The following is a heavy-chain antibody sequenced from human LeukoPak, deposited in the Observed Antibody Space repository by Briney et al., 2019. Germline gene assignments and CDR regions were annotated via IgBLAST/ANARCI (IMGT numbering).Heavy chain of an antibody. CDR3: ARDRDSSGWYDY. Sequence: ASVKVSCKASGYTFTGYYMHWVRQAPGQGLEWMGWINPNSGGTNYAQKFQGWVTMTRDTSISTAYMELRSLRSDDTAVYYCARDRDSSGWYDYWGQGTLVTVSS. D-gene: IGHD6-19*01. CDR2: INPNSGGT. CDR1: GYTFTGYY. J-gene: IGHJ4*02. V-gene: IGHV1-2*04.